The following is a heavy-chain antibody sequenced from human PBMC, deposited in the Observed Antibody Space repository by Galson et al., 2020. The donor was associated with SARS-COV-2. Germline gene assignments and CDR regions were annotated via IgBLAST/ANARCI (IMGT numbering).Heavy chain of an antibody. V-gene: IGHV4-34*01. CDR3: ARGATYYDILMDFFDY. CDR2: INHSGST. Sequence: SETLSLTCAVYGGSFSGYYWSWIRQPPGKGLEWIGEINHSGSTNYNPSLKSRVTISVDTSKNQFSLKLSSVTAADTAVYYCARGATYYDILMDFFDYWGQGTLVTVSS. CDR1: GGSFSGYY. J-gene: IGHJ4*02. D-gene: IGHD3-9*01.